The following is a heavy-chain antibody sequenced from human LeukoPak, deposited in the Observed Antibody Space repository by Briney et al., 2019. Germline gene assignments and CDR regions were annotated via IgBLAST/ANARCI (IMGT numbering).Heavy chain of an antibody. D-gene: IGHD3-10*01. CDR3: AREETYYYGSGSYRRFDY. Sequence: PGGTLRLSCAASGFTFSSYWMHWVRQAPGKGLVWVSHINSDGSSTSYADSVKGRFTIPRDNAKNTLYLQMDSLRAEDTAVYYCAREETYYYGSGSYRRFDYWGQGTLVTVSS. V-gene: IGHV3-74*01. CDR1: GFTFSSYW. CDR2: INSDGSST. J-gene: IGHJ4*02.